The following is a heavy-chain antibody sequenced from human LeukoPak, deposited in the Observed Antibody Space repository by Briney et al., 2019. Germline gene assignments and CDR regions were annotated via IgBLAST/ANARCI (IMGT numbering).Heavy chain of an antibody. V-gene: IGHV3-23*01. CDR2: ISGSGGGT. D-gene: IGHD6-19*01. J-gene: IGHJ4*02. CDR1: GFTFSSYA. CDR3: AKAGSIAVAGIPEDY. Sequence: GGSLRLSCAASGFTFSSYAMSWVRQAPGKGLEWVSAISGSGGGTYYADSVKGRFTISRDNSKNTLYLQMNSLRAEDTAVYYCAKAGSIAVAGIPEDYWGQGTLVTVSS.